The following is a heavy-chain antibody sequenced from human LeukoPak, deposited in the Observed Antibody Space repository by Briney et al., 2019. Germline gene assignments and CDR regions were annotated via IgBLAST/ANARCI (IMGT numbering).Heavy chain of an antibody. CDR1: GFTFSTYW. CDR2: IKPDGSQI. J-gene: IGHJ4*02. V-gene: IGHV3-7*01. Sequence: PGGSLRLSCAASGFTFSTYWMTWVRQAPGKGLEWVANIKPDGSQIYYVDAVKGRFTISRDNSKNTLYLQMNRLRAEDTAVYYCAKGGGGNTYYFDYWGQGTLVTVSS. D-gene: IGHD4-23*01. CDR3: AKGGGGNTYYFDY.